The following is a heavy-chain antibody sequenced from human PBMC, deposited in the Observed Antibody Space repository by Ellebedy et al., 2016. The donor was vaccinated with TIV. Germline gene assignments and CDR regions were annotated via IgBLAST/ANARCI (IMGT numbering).Heavy chain of an antibody. D-gene: IGHD3-16*02. CDR2: INPNSGGT. CDR3: ARGQEDMITFGGVIVNLDYYYGMDV. V-gene: IGHV1-2*04. CDR1: GYTFTGYY. Sequence: AASVKVSCKASGYTFTGYYVHWVRQAPGQGLEWMGWINPNSGGTNYEQMFQGWVTMTRDTSISTAYMELNRLRSDDTAVYFCARGQEDMITFGGVIVNLDYYYGMDVWGQGTTVTVSS. J-gene: IGHJ6*02.